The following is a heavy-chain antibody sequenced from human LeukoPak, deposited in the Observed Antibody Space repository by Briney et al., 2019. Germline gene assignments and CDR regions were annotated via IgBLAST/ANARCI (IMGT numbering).Heavy chain of an antibody. CDR2: ISGSGGST. D-gene: IGHD2-8*01. Sequence: GGSLRLSCAASGFTVSSYAVSWVSQAPGKGLEWVSSISGSGGSTYSADSVKGRFTISRDNSKNTLYLQMNSLRAEDTALYYCAKDWSCTNGICHGDFDYWGQGTLVTVSS. J-gene: IGHJ4*02. CDR3: AKDWSCTNGICHGDFDY. CDR1: GFTVSSYA. V-gene: IGHV3-23*01.